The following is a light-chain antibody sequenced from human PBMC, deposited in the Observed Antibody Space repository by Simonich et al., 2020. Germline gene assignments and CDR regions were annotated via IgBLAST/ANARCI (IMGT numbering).Light chain of an antibody. V-gene: IGLV6-57*03. J-gene: IGLJ3*02. CDR3: QSYDSSSWV. CDR2: EDN. CDR1: SGSIASNS. Sequence: NFMLTQPHSVSESPGKTVTISCTRSSGSIASNSVQWYQQRPGSAPTTVIYEDNHRPTWFPDRFSGSIDSSSNSASLTISGLKTEDEADYYCQSYDSSSWVFGGGTKLTVL.